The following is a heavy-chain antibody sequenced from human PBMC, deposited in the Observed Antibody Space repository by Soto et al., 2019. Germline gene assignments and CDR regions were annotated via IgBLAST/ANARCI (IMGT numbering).Heavy chain of an antibody. D-gene: IGHD2-8*01. CDR2: ISTTSGNT. CDR3: ARDNGYYDF. V-gene: IGHV1-18*01. J-gene: IGHJ4*02. CDR1: GYTFSSYS. Sequence: GASVKVSCKTSGYTFSSYSINWVRQAPGQGLGWMAWISTTSGNTHYAERVQGRVTVTLDKSARTAFMEMWGLTSDDTAVYFCARDNGYYDFWGQGTLVTVSS.